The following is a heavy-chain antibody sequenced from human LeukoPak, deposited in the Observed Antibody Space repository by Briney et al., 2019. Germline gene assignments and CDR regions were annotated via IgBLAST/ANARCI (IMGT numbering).Heavy chain of an antibody. CDR2: IHYSGRT. V-gene: IGHV4-31*03. J-gene: IGHJ4*02. Sequence: PSETLSLTCTVSGGSISSGSYYWSWIRQHPGRGLEWIGYIHYSGRTYYNPSLKSRVIISIDTSKNQLSLKLSSVTAADTAVYYCASSYYYDSSGISDVDNWAQGTLVTVSS. CDR1: GGSISSGSYY. D-gene: IGHD3-22*01. CDR3: ASSYYYDSSGISDVDN.